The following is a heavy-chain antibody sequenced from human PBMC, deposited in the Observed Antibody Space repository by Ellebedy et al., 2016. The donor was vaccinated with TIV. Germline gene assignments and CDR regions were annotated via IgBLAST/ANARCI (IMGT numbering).Heavy chain of an antibody. CDR3: SRGWWTPDS. V-gene: IGHV3-21*06. D-gene: IGHD2-15*01. CDR2: IRSTGNNT. J-gene: IGHJ4*02. CDR1: GFTFSNYN. Sequence: GESLKISCVASGFTFSNYNMNWVRQSPGKGLEWVSSIRSTGNNTYYAESVKGRFTISRDNAQDTLFLQMNSLRAEDTAVYFCSRGWWTPDSWGQGTLVIVSS.